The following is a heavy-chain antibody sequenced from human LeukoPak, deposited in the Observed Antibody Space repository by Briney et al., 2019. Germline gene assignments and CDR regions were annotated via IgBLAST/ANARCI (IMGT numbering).Heavy chain of an antibody. CDR2: ISGYNGNT. V-gene: IGHV1-18*04. CDR1: GDTFTSYG. Sequence: ASVKVSCKASGDTFTSYGISWVRQAPGQGLEGMGWISGYNGNTKYAQRLQDRVTMTTDTSTSTAYMELRGLRSDDTAVYYCARDYCSGGTCYSFSFHYFDSWGQGTLVTVSS. D-gene: IGHD2-15*01. CDR3: ARDYCSGGTCYSFSFHYFDS. J-gene: IGHJ4*02.